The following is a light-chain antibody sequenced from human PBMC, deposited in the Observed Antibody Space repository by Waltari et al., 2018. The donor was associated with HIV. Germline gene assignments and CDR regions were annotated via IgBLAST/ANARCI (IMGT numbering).Light chain of an antibody. J-gene: IGLJ1*01. CDR2: DVS. V-gene: IGLV2-14*03. Sequence: QSALTQPASVSGSPGPSLPISCTGTSSAVGGYNYVPWYQQHPGKAPKLMIYDVSNRPSGVSNRFSGSKSGNTASLTISGLQAEDEADYYCSSYTSSSPYAFGTGTKVTVL. CDR1: SSAVGGYNY. CDR3: SSYTSSSPYA.